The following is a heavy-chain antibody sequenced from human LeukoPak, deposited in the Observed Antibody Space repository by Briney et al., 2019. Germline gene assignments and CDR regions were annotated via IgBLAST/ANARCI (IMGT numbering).Heavy chain of an antibody. CDR2: ISFHGSNK. CDR1: GFTFSSYA. J-gene: IGHJ5*02. Sequence: GGSLRLSCAASGFTFSSYAMHWVRQAPGKGLEWVAVISFHGSNKYYADSVRGRFTLSRDNSQNTLYLQMNSLRAEDTVVYYCARDRGRGTTTTGSNWFDPWGPGTLVTVSS. V-gene: IGHV3-30-3*01. D-gene: IGHD1-1*01. CDR3: ARDRGRGTTTTGSNWFDP.